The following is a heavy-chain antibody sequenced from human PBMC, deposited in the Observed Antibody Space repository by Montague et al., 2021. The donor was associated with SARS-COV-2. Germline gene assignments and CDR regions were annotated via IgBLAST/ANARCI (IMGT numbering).Heavy chain of an antibody. CDR1: GDSVSSKSVA. D-gene: IGHD6-19*01. CDR3: ASSGITVTSLDAFDI. CDR2: TYYRSKWDS. Sequence: CAISGDSVSSKSVAWNWVRQSPSRGLEWLGRTYYRSKWDSDYAVSVKGRLVITPDTSKNQVSLQLNSVIPEDTAVYFYASSGITVTSLDAFDIWGQGTMVTVSS. J-gene: IGHJ3*02. V-gene: IGHV6-1*01.